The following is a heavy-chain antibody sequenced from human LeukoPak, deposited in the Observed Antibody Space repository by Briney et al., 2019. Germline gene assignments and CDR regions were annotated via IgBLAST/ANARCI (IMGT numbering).Heavy chain of an antibody. CDR3: ARDRVYDILTGELDY. V-gene: IGHV1-18*01. CDR2: ISAYNGNT. D-gene: IGHD3-9*01. Sequence: ASVKVSCKASGYTFTSYGISWVRQAPGQGLEWMGWISAYNGNTNYAQKLQGRVTMTTDTSTSTAYMELRSLRSDDTAVYYCARDRVYDILTGELDYWGRGTLVTVSS. J-gene: IGHJ4*02. CDR1: GYTFTSYG.